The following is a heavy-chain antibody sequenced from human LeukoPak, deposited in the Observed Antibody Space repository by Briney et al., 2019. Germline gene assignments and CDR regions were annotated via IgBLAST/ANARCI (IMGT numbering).Heavy chain of an antibody. V-gene: IGHV4-39*01. Sequence: SETLSLTCVVSGGFISSGGYYWGWIRHPPEKGLEWIGSVHHSGITYYNTSLKSRVTISVDKSKNQFSLELTSVTAADTAVYYCARNPPNYYDSSGRMGAFDVWGQGKMVTVSS. CDR3: ARNPPNYYDSSGRMGAFDV. CDR1: GGFISSGGYY. D-gene: IGHD3-22*01. J-gene: IGHJ3*01. CDR2: VHHSGIT.